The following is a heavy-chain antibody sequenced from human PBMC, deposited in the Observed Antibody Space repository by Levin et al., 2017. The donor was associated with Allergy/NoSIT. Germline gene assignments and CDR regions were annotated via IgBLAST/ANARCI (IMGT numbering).Heavy chain of an antibody. CDR3: ARDRVTSSHGGGWYDDGMDV. D-gene: IGHD1-26*01. CDR2: IYYGGST. J-gene: IGHJ6*02. CDR1: GGSISSYH. V-gene: IGHV4-59*01. Sequence: SETLSLTCIVSGGSISSYHWSWIRQPAGKGLEWIGYIYYGGSTKYNPSLKSRVTISIDTSKNQFSLKLSSVTAADTAVYYCARDRVTSSHGGGWYDDGMDVWGQGTTVTVSS.